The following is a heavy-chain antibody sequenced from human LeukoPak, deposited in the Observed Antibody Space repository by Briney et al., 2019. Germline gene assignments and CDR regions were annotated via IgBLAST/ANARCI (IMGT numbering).Heavy chain of an antibody. CDR2: IYPGDSGT. CDR1: GYSFTSYW. J-gene: IGHJ4*02. D-gene: IGHD6-13*01. CDR3: ARSDSSSWYWSIDY. Sequence: GESLKISCKGSGYSFTSYWIGWVRQMPGKGLEWMGIIYPGDSGTRYSPSFQGQVTISADKSTSTAYLQWSSLKASDTAMYYCARSDSSSWYWSIDYWGQGTLVTVSS. V-gene: IGHV5-51*01.